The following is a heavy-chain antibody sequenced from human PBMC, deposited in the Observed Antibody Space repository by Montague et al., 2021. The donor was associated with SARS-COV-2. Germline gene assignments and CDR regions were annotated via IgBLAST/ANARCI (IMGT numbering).Heavy chain of an antibody. Sequence: SETLSLTCAVSGASTTSNRYYWGWIRQPPGKGLDWIGSFYYTGYTCYTPSLKSRVTISGDTSKNQFSLKLTSVIAADTAVYYCARIVGDCSSDSCYAVRWGQGTVVTVSS. CDR1: GASTTSNRYY. V-gene: IGHV4-39*01. J-gene: IGHJ4*02. CDR3: ARIVGDCSSDSCYAVR. D-gene: IGHD2-2*01. CDR2: FYYTGYT.